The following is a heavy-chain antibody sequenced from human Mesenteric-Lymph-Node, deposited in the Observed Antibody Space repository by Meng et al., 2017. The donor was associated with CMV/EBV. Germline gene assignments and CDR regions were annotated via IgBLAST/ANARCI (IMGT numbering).Heavy chain of an antibody. J-gene: IGHJ1*01. CDR1: GFTFSSYS. Sequence: GESLKISCAASGFTFSSYSMNWVRQAPGKGLEWVSSISSSSSYIYYADSVKGRFTISRDNAKNSLYLQMNSLRAEDTAVYYCAREGVGGYCSSTSCYIGYFQHWGQGTLVTVSS. D-gene: IGHD2-2*02. V-gene: IGHV3-21*01. CDR3: AREGVGGYCSSTSCYIGYFQH. CDR2: ISSSSSYI.